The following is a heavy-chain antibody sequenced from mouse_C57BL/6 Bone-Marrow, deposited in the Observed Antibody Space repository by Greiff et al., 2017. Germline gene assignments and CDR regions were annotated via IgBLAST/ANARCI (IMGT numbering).Heavy chain of an antibody. Sequence: VMLVESGAELARPGASVKLSCKASGYTFTSYGISWVKQRTGQGLEWIGEIYPRSGNTYYNEKFKGKATLTADKSSSTAYMELRSLTSEDSAVYFCASLYGSSPFDYWGQGTTLTVSS. D-gene: IGHD1-1*01. CDR2: IYPRSGNT. V-gene: IGHV1-81*01. CDR1: GYTFTSYG. J-gene: IGHJ2*01. CDR3: ASLYGSSPFDY.